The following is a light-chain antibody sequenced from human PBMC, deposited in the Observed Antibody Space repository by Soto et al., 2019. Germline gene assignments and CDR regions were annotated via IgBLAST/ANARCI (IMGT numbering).Light chain of an antibody. J-gene: IGKJ2*01. CDR1: QSVGSN. V-gene: IGKV3-15*01. CDR2: GAS. CDR3: QQYNNWPRGYT. Sequence: EIVMTQSPATLSVSPGERATLSCRASQSVGSNLAWYQQKPGQAPRLLIYGASTRATGIPARFSGSGSGTEFTLTISSLQSEDFAVYYCQQYNNWPRGYTFGQGTKLEIK.